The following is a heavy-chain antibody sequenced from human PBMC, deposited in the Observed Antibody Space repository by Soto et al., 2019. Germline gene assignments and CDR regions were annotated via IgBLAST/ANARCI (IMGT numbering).Heavy chain of an antibody. CDR1: GFTFSSYW. Sequence: GGSLRLSCAASGFTFSSYWMSWFRQAPGKGLEWVANIKQDGSEKYYVDSVKGRFTISRDNAKNSLYLQMNSLRAEDTAVYYCARGIEWEQYGMDVWGTGTTVTVSS. CDR3: ARGIEWEQYGMDV. V-gene: IGHV3-7*05. CDR2: IKQDGSEK. J-gene: IGHJ6*04. D-gene: IGHD1-26*01.